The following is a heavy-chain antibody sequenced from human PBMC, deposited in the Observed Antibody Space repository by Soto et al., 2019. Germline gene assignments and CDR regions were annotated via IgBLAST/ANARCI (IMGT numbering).Heavy chain of an antibody. Sequence: SETLSLTCTVADGSISSSGYYWGWIRQPPGKGLEWIGSIYYSGSTYYNPSLKSRVTISIDKSKNQSSLKLTSVTAADTAVYYCARLEGLATISYYFDYWGLGTLVTVSS. CDR1: DGSISSSGYY. CDR3: ARLEGLATISYYFDY. CDR2: IYYSGST. J-gene: IGHJ4*02. V-gene: IGHV4-39*01. D-gene: IGHD3-9*01.